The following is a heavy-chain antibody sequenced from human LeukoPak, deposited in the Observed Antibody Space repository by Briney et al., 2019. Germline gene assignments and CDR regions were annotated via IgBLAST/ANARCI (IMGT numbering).Heavy chain of an antibody. CDR3: ASTYGDDYFDY. CDR1: GGSISSYY. J-gene: IGHJ4*02. CDR2: IYHSGST. V-gene: IGHV4-59*08. D-gene: IGHD4-17*01. Sequence: SETLSLTCTVSGGSISSYYWNWIRQPPGKGLEWIGSIYHSGSTYYNPSLKSRVTISVDTSKNQFSLKPSSVTAADTAVYYCASTYGDDYFDYWGQGTLVTVSS.